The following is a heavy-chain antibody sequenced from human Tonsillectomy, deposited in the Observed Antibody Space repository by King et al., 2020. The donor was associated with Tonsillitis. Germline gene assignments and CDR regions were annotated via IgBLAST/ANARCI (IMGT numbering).Heavy chain of an antibody. CDR3: AKDVSAAFFDY. J-gene: IGHJ4*02. Sequence: VQLVESGGGVVQPGGSLRLSCAASGFSFSNYGMHWVRQAPGKGLEWVAFIRSDGSIKYYADPVKGRFTISRDNSKNTQYLQINSPRPEDTAVYYCAKDVSAAFFDYWGQGTLVTVSS. CDR1: GFSFSNYG. D-gene: IGHD3-10*01. V-gene: IGHV3-30*02. CDR2: IRSDGSIK.